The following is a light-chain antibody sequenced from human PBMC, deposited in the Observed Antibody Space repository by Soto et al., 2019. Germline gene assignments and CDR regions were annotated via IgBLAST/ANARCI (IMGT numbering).Light chain of an antibody. CDR1: SSDVGGYDY. CDR3: SSYTKNSPYV. V-gene: IGLV2-14*01. J-gene: IGLJ1*01. CDR2: DVS. Sequence: QSALTQPASVSGSPGQSITISCTGTSSDVGGYDYVSWYQHHPGKAPKLMIYDVSNRPSGVSSRFSGSKSDNTASLTIYGLQAEDEADYYCSSYTKNSPYVFGTGTTVTVL.